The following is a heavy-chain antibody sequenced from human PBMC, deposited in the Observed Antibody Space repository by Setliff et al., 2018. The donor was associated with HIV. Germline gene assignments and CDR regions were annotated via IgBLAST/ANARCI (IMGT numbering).Heavy chain of an antibody. CDR2: ISPNNGDT. Sequence: ASVKVSCKTSGYTFTTYGITWVRQAPGQGLEWMGWISPNNGDTNIPQTFQGRVTMTRDTSINTAYMELSSLRSDDTAVYYCARHRKWLVPAYFDYWGQGTLVTVSS. D-gene: IGHD6-19*01. J-gene: IGHJ4*02. CDR3: ARHRKWLVPAYFDY. CDR1: GYTFTTYG. V-gene: IGHV1-2*02.